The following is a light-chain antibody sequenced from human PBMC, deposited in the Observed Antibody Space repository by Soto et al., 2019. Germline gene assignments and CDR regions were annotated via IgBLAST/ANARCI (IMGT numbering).Light chain of an antibody. J-gene: IGKJ5*01. CDR2: DAD. CDR3: QQSASSVT. CDR1: HSVSSTF. V-gene: IGKV3-20*01. Sequence: DTVFTQSPGTLSFSPWETSTLTFIASHSVSSTFLAWYQRKPGQAPTLLIYDADTRATGIPDRFSGSGFGTHFTLTISSLEPEDFAMYYCQQSASSVTFGQGTRLEIK.